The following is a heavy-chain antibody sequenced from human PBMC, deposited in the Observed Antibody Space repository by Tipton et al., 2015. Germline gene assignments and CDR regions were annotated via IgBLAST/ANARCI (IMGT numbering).Heavy chain of an antibody. CDR3: ARDVGWGYDVVTGYYVGGLDP. V-gene: IGHV3-53*01. CDR2: IYSRGTT. Sequence: SLRLSCAASGFSVGDNYMTWVRQAPGKGLEWVSVIYSRGTTSYADSVRGRFTISRDNSKNTLFLEMNSLRAEDTAVYYCARDVGWGYDVVTGYYVGGLDPWGQGSLVTVSS. J-gene: IGHJ5*02. D-gene: IGHD3-9*01. CDR1: GFSVGDNY.